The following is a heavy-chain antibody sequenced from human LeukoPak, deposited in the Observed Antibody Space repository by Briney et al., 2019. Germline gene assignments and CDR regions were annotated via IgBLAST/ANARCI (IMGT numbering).Heavy chain of an antibody. CDR2: ISWNSGSI. CDR1: GFTFDDYA. J-gene: IGHJ5*02. Sequence: PGGSLRLSCAASGFTFDDYAMHWVRQAPGKGLEWVSGISWNSGSIGYADSVKGRFTISRDNAKNSLYLQMNSLRAEDTAVYYCASLPTYYDFWSGYYLSWFDPWGQGTLVTVSS. V-gene: IGHV3-9*01. D-gene: IGHD3-3*01. CDR3: ASLPTYYDFWSGYYLSWFDP.